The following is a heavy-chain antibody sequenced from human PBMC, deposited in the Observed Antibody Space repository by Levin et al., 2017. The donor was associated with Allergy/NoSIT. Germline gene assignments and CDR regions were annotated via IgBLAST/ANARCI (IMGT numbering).Heavy chain of an antibody. Sequence: ASVKVSCKASGYTFTGYYMHWVRQAPGQGLEWMGWINPNSGGTNYAQKFQGRVTMTRDTSISTAYMELSRLRSDDTAVYYCARDIAAAGPYYYYGMDVWGQGTTVTVSS. V-gene: IGHV1-2*02. D-gene: IGHD6-13*01. CDR3: ARDIAAAGPYYYYGMDV. J-gene: IGHJ6*02. CDR2: INPNSGGT. CDR1: GYTFTGYY.